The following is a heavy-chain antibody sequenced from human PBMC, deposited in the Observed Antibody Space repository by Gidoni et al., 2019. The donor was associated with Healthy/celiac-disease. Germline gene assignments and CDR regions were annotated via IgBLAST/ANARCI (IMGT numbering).Heavy chain of an antibody. CDR1: GGTFSSSA. V-gene: IGHV1-69*04. D-gene: IGHD6-13*01. J-gene: IGHJ4*02. CDR3: CIAAAGHGDY. CDR2: IIPILGIA. Sequence: QAQLVQSGAEVQKPGSSVTVSCTASGGTFSSSAISWVRQAPGQGLEWMGRIIPILGIANYAQKLQGRVTITADKSTSTAYMELSSRRSEDTAVYYCCIAAAGHGDYWGQGTLVTVSS.